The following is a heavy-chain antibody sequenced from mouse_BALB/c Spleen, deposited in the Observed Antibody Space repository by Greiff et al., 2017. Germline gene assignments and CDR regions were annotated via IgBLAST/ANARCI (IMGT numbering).Heavy chain of an antibody. CDR1: GFTFSSYG. Sequence: EVMLVESGGGLVQPGGSLKLSCAASGFTFSSYGMSWVRQTPDKRLELVATINSNGGSTYYPDSVKGRFTISRDNAKNTLYLQMSSLKSEDTAMYYCARGSTGWYFDVWGAGTTVTVSS. D-gene: IGHD1-1*01. CDR3: ARGSTGWYFDV. V-gene: IGHV5-6-3*01. CDR2: INSNGGST. J-gene: IGHJ1*01.